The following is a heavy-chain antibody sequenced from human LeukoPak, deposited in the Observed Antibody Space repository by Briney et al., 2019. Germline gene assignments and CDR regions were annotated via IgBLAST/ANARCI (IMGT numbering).Heavy chain of an antibody. D-gene: IGHD1-26*01. CDR3: TTLMGGANGFRYFDY. CDR2: IKSKTDGGTT. V-gene: IGHV3-15*01. Sequence: GGSLRLSCAASGFTFSNAWMSWVRQAPGKGLEWVGRIKSKTDGGTTDYAAPVKGRFTISRDDSKNTLYLQMNSLKTEDTAVYYCTTLMGGANGFRYFDYWGQGTLVTVSS. J-gene: IGHJ4*02. CDR1: GFTFSNAW.